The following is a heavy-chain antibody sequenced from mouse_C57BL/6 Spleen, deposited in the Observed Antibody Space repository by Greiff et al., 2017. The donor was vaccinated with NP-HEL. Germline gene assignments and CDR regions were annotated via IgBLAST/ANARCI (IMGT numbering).Heavy chain of an antibody. Sequence: EVQLQQSGAELVKPGASVKLSCTASGFNIKDYYMHWVKQRTEQGLEWIGRIDPEDGETKYAPKFQGKATITADTSSNPAYLQLSSLTSEDTAVYDCARSGGDYYGSSSYYAMDYWGQGTSVTVSS. CDR2: IDPEDGET. CDR3: ARSGGDYYGSSSYYAMDY. D-gene: IGHD1-1*01. V-gene: IGHV14-2*01. CDR1: GFNIKDYY. J-gene: IGHJ4*01.